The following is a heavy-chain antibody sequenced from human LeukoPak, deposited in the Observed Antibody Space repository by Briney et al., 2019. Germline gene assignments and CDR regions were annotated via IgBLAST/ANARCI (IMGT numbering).Heavy chain of an antibody. V-gene: IGHV4-59*01. CDR1: GGSISSYY. CDR3: TRDPSMAARPPYFDY. Sequence: PSETLSLTCTVSGGSISSYYWSWIRQPPGKGLEWIGYIYYSGSTNYNPSLKSRVTISVDTSKNQFSLKLSSVTAADTAVYYCTRDPSMAARPPYFDYWGQGTLVTVSS. J-gene: IGHJ4*02. CDR2: IYYSGST. D-gene: IGHD6-6*01.